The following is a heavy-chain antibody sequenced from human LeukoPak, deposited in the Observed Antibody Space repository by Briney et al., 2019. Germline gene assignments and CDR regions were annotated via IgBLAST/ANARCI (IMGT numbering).Heavy chain of an antibody. V-gene: IGHV3-53*01. J-gene: IGHJ4*02. CDR1: GFTVSSNY. Sequence: GGSLRLSCAASGFTVSSNYMSWVRQAPGKGLEWVSVIYSGGSTYYADSVKGRFTISRDNSKNTLYLQMNSLRAEDTAVYYCARAPEYCGGDCPLQRWGQGTLVTVSS. CDR2: IYSGGST. D-gene: IGHD2-21*01. CDR3: ARAPEYCGGDCPLQR.